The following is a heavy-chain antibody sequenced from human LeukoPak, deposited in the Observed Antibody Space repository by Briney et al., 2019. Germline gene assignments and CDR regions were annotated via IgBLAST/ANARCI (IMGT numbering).Heavy chain of an antibody. CDR1: GDSVSSNSAA. CDR3: VRDGEGGLDYFDY. V-gene: IGHV6-1*01. D-gene: IGHD3-16*01. Sequence: SQTLSLTCAISGDSVSSNSAAWNWIRQSPSGGLEWLGRTYYRSKWFYDYALFVKSRITINPDTSKNQFSLHLESVTPEDTAVYYCVRDGEGGLDYFDYWGRGTLVTVSS. CDR2: TYYRSKWFY. J-gene: IGHJ4*02.